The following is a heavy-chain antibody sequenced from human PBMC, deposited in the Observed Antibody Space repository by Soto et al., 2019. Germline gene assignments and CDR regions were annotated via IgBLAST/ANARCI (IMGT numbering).Heavy chain of an antibody. CDR2: ISYDGSNK. J-gene: IGHJ4*02. CDR3: AKATKRGNYFDY. D-gene: IGHD3-10*01. Sequence: RRLSCAASGFTFSSYGMHWVRQAPGKGLEWVAVISYDGSNKYYADSVKGRFTISRDNSKNTLYLQMNSLRAEDTAVYYCAKATKRGNYFDYWGKGTLVTVSS. V-gene: IGHV3-30*18. CDR1: GFTFSSYG.